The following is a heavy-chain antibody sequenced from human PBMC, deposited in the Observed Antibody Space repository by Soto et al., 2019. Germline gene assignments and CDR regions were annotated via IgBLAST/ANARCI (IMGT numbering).Heavy chain of an antibody. CDR3: AREHYKFWSGYHEGLGYSGMDV. V-gene: IGHV3-21*01. D-gene: IGHD3-3*01. Sequence: GGSLRLSCTGSGFIFSSNTMSWVRQAPGKGLEWVSSISSTSTFMYYSDSVKGRFTVSRDTAKTTVFLQLNRLRLEDMAVYYCAREHYKFWSGYHEGLGYSGMDVWGQGTTVTVSS. CDR1: GFIFSSNT. J-gene: IGHJ6*02. CDR2: ISSTSTFM.